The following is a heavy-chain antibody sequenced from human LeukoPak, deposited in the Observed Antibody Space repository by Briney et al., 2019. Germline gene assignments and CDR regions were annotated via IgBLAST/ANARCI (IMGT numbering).Heavy chain of an antibody. J-gene: IGHJ6*04. D-gene: IGHD6-19*01. CDR3: AKDGYSSGWFISWDYYYGMDV. Sequence: PGGSLRLSCAASGFTFSSYGMHWVRQAPGKGLEWVAVISYDGSNKYYADSVKGRFTISRDNSKNTLCLQMNSLRAEDTAVYYCAKDGYSSGWFISWDYYYGMDVWGKGTTVTVSS. CDR2: ISYDGSNK. CDR1: GFTFSSYG. V-gene: IGHV3-30*18.